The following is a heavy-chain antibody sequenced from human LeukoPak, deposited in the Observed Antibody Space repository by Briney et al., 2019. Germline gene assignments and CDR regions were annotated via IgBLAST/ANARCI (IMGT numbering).Heavy chain of an antibody. CDR3: AREPARISGSDSPDNGY. J-gene: IGHJ4*02. CDR1: GYTFTSYD. D-gene: IGHD1-26*01. CDR2: MNPNSGNT. V-gene: IGHV1-8*03. Sequence: GASVKVSCKASGYTFTSYDINWVRQATGQGLEWMGWMNPNSGNTGYAQKFQGRVTITRNTSISTAYMELSSLRSEDTAVYYCAREPARISGSDSPDNGYWGQGTLATVSS.